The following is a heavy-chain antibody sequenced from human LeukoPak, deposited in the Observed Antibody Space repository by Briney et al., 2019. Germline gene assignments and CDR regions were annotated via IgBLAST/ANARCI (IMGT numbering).Heavy chain of an antibody. D-gene: IGHD3-3*01. CDR2: INHSGST. CDR3: ARGGIRITIFGVATRGFDY. J-gene: IGHJ4*02. V-gene: IGHV4-34*01. CDR1: GGSFSGYY. Sequence: SEILSLTCAVYGGSFSGYYWSWIRQPPGKGLEWIGEINHSGSTNYNPSLKSRVTISVDTSKNQFSLKLSSVTAADTAVYYCARGGIRITIFGVATRGFDYWGQGTLVTVSS.